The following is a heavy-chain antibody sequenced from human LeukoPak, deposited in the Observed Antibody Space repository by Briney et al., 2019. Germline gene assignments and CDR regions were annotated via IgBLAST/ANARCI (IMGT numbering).Heavy chain of an antibody. CDR3: TRGHYGIDI. CDR1: GFTFSTSW. Sequence: GGSLRLSCAASGFTFSTSWMTWVRQASGKGLGWVATINQDGAEEYYLDSVKGRFTISRDNAKNSLSLQMNSLRGEDTAVYYCTRGHYGIDIWGQGIMVTVSS. CDR2: INQDGAEE. J-gene: IGHJ3*02. D-gene: IGHD3-10*01. V-gene: IGHV3-7*01.